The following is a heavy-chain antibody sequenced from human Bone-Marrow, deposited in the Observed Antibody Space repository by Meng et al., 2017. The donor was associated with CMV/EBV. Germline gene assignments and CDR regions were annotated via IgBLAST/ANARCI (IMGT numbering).Heavy chain of an antibody. D-gene: IGHD3-16*02. CDR1: GYSFTSYW. J-gene: IGHJ4*02. CDR3: ARLDGNYVWGSYRYPYYFDY. V-gene: IGHV5-51*01. Sequence: KVSCKGSGYSFTSYWIGWVRQMPGKGLEWMGIIYPGDSDTRYSPSFQGQVTISADKSISTAYLQWSSLKASDTAMYYCARLDGNYVWGSYRYPYYFDYWGQGTLVTVS. CDR2: IYPGDSDT.